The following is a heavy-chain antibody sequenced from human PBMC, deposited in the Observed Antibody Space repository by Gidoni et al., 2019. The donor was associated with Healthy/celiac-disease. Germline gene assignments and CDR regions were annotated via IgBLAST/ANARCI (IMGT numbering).Heavy chain of an antibody. V-gene: IGHV3-30*18. J-gene: IGHJ4*02. D-gene: IGHD4-17*01. Sequence: QVQLVASGGGVVQPGRSLRLSCAASGFPFSSYGMHWVRQAPGKGLEWVAVISYDGSNKYYADSVKGRFTISRDNSKNTLYLQMNSLRAEDTAVYYCAKEDYGDYGGFFDYWGQGTLVTVSS. CDR2: ISYDGSNK. CDR3: AKEDYGDYGGFFDY. CDR1: GFPFSSYG.